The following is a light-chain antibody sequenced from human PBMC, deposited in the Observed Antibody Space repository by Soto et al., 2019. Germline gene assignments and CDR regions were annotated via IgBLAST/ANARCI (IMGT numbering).Light chain of an antibody. CDR1: QSLVQSDGRTY. Sequence: DIVMTQTPLSLSVTPGQPASISCKSSQSLVQSDGRTYLYWYLQKPGQPPQLLIYEVSNRLSGVPVRFSGRGSGTDFTLTISSLEPEDFAIYYCQQRSSWPRTFGRGTKVDIK. CDR2: EVS. J-gene: IGKJ1*01. CDR3: QQRSSWPRT. V-gene: IGKV2D-29*01.